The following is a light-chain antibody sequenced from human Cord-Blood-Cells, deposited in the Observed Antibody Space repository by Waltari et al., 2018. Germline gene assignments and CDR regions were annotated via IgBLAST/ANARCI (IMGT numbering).Light chain of an antibody. CDR1: QSISSW. CDR3: QQYNSYSYT. CDR2: KAS. J-gene: IGKJ2*01. Sequence: DIQMTQSPSTLSASVGDRVTITSRASQSISSWLAWYQQKPGKAPKRLIYKASSLESGVPARFSGSGSGTEFTLTISSLQPDDFATYYCQQYNSYSYTFGQGTKLEIK. V-gene: IGKV1-5*03.